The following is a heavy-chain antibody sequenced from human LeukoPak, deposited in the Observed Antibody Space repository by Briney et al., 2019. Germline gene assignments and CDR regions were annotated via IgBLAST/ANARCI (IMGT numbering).Heavy chain of an antibody. V-gene: IGHV1-18*01. Sequence: ASVKVSCKASGYTFTSYGISWVRQAPGQGLEWMGWISAYNGNTNYAQKLQGRVTMTTDTSTSTAYMGLRSLRSDDTAVYYCARSPSMVGSVLSDYWGQGTLVTVSS. CDR1: GYTFTSYG. CDR2: ISAYNGNT. D-gene: IGHD4/OR15-4a*01. CDR3: ARSPSMVGSVLSDY. J-gene: IGHJ4*02.